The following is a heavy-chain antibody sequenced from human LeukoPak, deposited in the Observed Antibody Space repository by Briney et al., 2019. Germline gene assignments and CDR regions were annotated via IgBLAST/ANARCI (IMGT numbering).Heavy chain of an antibody. D-gene: IGHD6-13*01. CDR1: GFTFSSYA. CDR3: ARQSHPSSSSWLLDH. V-gene: IGHV3-23*01. CDR2: ISGSGGST. J-gene: IGHJ4*02. Sequence: PGGSLRLSCAASGFTFSSYAMSWVRQAPGKGLEWVSAISGSGGSTYYADSVKGRFTISRDNSKNTLYLQMNSLRAEDTAVYYCARQSHPSSSSWLLDHWGQGSLVTVSS.